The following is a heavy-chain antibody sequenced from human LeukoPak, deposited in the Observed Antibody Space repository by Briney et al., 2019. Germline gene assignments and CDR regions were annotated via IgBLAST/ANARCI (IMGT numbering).Heavy chain of an antibody. V-gene: IGHV3-23*01. CDR1: GFTFSNYA. CDR2: ISGGGGNT. D-gene: IGHD4-23*01. CDR3: AKGRYGGESGYFDY. Sequence: GGSLRLSCAASGFTFSNYAMSWVRQAPGEGLQWVSAISGGGGNTYNADSAKGRFTISRDNSKNTLYLQMNSLRAEDTAVYYCAKGRYGGESGYFDYWGPGTLVTVSS. J-gene: IGHJ4*02.